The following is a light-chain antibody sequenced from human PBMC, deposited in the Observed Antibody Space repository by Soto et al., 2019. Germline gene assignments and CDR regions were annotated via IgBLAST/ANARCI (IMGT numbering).Light chain of an antibody. J-gene: IGLJ2*01. CDR3: SSFTSSCTLV. CDR2: DVS. CDR1: SSDVGGYNY. V-gene: IGLV2-14*01. Sequence: QSALTQPASVSGSPGQSITISCTGTSSDVGGYNYVSWYQQHPGKAPKLMIYDVSNRPSGVSNRFSGSKSGNTASLTISGFQAEDEADYYCSSFTSSCTLVFGGGTKLTVL.